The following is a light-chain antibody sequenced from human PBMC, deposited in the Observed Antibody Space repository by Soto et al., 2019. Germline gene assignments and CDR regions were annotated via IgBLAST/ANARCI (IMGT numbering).Light chain of an antibody. V-gene: IGLV2-8*01. CDR1: SSVIGDYNY. J-gene: IGLJ3*02. Sequence: QSVLTQPPSASGSPGQSVTISCTGTSSVIGDYNYVSWYQPHPGKAPKVMIYEVSKRPSGVPDRFSGSKSGNTASLTVSGLQAEDEADYYCGSYGGSNNWVFGGGTKLNVL. CDR2: EVS. CDR3: GSYGGSNNWV.